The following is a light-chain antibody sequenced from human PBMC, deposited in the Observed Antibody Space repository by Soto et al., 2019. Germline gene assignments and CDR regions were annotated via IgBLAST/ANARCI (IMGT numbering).Light chain of an antibody. Sequence: QSVLTQPPSVSGAPGQRVTISCTGSSSNIGAGFDVHWYQQLPGTAPKLLIYGNINRPSGVPDRFSGSKSGTSASLAITGLQAEDEADYYCQSYDSSLRGTVLGGGTQLTVL. V-gene: IGLV1-40*01. J-gene: IGLJ7*01. CDR2: GNI. CDR1: SSNIGAGFD. CDR3: QSYDSSLRGTV.